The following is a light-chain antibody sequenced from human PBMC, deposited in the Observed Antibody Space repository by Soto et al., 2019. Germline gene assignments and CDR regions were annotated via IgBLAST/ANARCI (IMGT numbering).Light chain of an antibody. CDR2: DVS. CDR3: QQSKNWPLT. Sequence: EIVLTQSPSTLSVSPGEGATLSCRASQSVSVNLAWYQQKPGQTPRLLIYDVSTRAAGITARFSGSGSGTEFTPTISSLQSEDFAVYYCQQSKNWPLTFGGGTKVE. CDR1: QSVSVN. V-gene: IGKV3-15*01. J-gene: IGKJ4*01.